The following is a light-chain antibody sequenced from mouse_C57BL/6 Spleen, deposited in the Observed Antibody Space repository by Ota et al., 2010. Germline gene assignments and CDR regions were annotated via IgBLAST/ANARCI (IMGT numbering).Light chain of an antibody. V-gene: IGKV10-94*03. CDR2: YTS. CDR3: MQXLEYPYT. Sequence: DIQMTQATSSLSASLGDRVTITCRASQDISNYLNWYQQKPDGTVKLLIYYTSRLHSGVPSRFSGSGSGTAFTLRISRVEAEDVGVYYCMQXLEYPYTFGGG. CDR1: QDISNY. J-gene: IGKJ2*01.